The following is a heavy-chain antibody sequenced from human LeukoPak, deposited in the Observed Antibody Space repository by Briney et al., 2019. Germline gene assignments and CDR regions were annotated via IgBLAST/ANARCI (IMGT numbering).Heavy chain of an antibody. CDR2: INHSGST. Sequence: SETLSLTCAVYGGSFSGYYWSWIRQPPGKGLEWIGEINHSGSTNYNPSLKSRVTISVDTSKNQFSLKLSSVTAADTAVYYCARHAPYYYDSSGYSYWGQGTLATVSS. J-gene: IGHJ4*02. CDR1: GGSFSGYY. D-gene: IGHD3-22*01. CDR3: ARHAPYYYDSSGYSY. V-gene: IGHV4-34*01.